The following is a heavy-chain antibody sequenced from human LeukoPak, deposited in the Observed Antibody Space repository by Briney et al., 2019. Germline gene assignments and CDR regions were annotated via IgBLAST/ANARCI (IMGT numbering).Heavy chain of an antibody. CDR1: GGSISSYY. V-gene: IGHV4-59*12. CDR2: IYHSGST. Sequence: SETLSLTCTVSGGSISSYYWSWIRQPPGKGLEWIGYIYHSGSTYYNPSLKSRVTISVDRSKNQFSLKLSSVTAADTAVYYCARESPENAFDIWGQGTMVTVSS. CDR3: ARESPENAFDI. J-gene: IGHJ3*02.